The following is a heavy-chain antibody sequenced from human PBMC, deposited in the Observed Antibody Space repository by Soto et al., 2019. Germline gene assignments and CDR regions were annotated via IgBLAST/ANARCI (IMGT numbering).Heavy chain of an antibody. V-gene: IGHV3-23*01. CDR3: AKDRVLFPAIAAAGTSY. CDR2: ISGSGGST. Sequence: EVQPLESGGGMVQPGGSLRLSCAASGFTFSSYAMSWVRQAPGKGLEWVSAISGSGGSTYYADSVKGRFTISGDNYKNTLYLQMNSLRAEDTAVYYCAKDRVLFPAIAAAGTSYWGQGTLVTVSS. CDR1: GFTFSSYA. D-gene: IGHD6-13*01. J-gene: IGHJ4*02.